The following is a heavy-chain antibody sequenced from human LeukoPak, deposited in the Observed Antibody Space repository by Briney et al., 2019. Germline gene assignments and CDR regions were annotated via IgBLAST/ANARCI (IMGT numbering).Heavy chain of an antibody. Sequence: VGSLRLSCAASGSTFRGDWTHWVRQAPGKGLVWVSRINSDGTTTTYADPERASFTISRDNPKHTLYLQKHSLRAEDGAVYYSAATPAAAPRLWGQGSLVTVSA. CDR3: AATPAAAPRL. CDR1: GSTFRGDW. D-gene: IGHD5-12*01. J-gene: IGHJ4*02. V-gene: IGHV3-74*01. CDR2: INSDGTTT.